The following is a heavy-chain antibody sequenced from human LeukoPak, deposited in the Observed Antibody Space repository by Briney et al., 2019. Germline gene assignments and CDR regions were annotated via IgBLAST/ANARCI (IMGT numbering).Heavy chain of an antibody. CDR2: IVVGSGNT. V-gene: IGHV1-58*02. J-gene: IGHJ5*02. Sequence: SVKVSCKASGFTFTSSAMQWVRQARGQRLEWIGWIVVGSGNTNYAQKFQERVTITRDMSTSTAYMELSSLRSEDTAVYYCARGSVAAAHDWFDPWGQGTLVTVSS. CDR3: ARGSVAAAHDWFDP. D-gene: IGHD6-13*01. CDR1: GFTFTSSA.